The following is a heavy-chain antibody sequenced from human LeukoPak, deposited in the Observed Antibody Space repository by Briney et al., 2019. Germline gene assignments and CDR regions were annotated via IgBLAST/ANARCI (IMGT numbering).Heavy chain of an antibody. Sequence: GGSLRLSCAASGFTVSSNYMSWVRQAPGKGLEWVSVIYSGGSTYYADSVKGRFTISRDNSKNTLYLQMNSLRAEDTAVYYCAREGYSSGYSNYFDYWGQGTLVTVSS. CDR3: AREGYSSGYSNYFDY. D-gene: IGHD6-19*01. J-gene: IGHJ4*02. CDR2: IYSGGST. V-gene: IGHV3-66*01. CDR1: GFTVSSNY.